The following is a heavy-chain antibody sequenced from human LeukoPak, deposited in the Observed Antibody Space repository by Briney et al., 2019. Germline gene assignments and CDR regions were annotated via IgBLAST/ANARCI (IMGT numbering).Heavy chain of an antibody. Sequence: PGGSLRLSCSASGFTFCSYAMHCVRQAPGKGLEYVSAISSNGGNTYYADSVKGRFTISRGNSKSTVYLQMSSLRAEDKAVYYCVKGGQYSSSGLDYWGQGTLVTVSS. D-gene: IGHD6-6*01. CDR3: VKGGQYSSSGLDY. CDR2: ISSNGGNT. V-gene: IGHV3-64D*09. J-gene: IGHJ4*02. CDR1: GFTFCSYA.